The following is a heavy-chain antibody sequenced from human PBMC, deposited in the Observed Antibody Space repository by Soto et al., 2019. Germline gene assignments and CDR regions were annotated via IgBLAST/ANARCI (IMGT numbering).Heavy chain of an antibody. Sequence: SETLSLTCTVSGGSISSYYWSWIRQPPGKGLEWIGYIYYSGSTNYNPSLKSRVTISVDTSKNQFSLKLSSVTAADTAVYYCGRGDGSSYYYYYYMDVWGKGTTVTVSS. V-gene: IGHV4-59*01. D-gene: IGHD6-6*01. CDR3: GRGDGSSYYYYYYMDV. J-gene: IGHJ6*03. CDR1: GGSISSYY. CDR2: IYYSGST.